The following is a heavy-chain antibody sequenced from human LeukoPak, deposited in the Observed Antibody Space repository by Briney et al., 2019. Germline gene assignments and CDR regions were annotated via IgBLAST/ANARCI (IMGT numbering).Heavy chain of an antibody. V-gene: IGHV4-4*07. J-gene: IGHJ6*03. Sequence: SETLSLTCTVSGGSISSYYWSWIRQPAGKGLEWIGRIYTSGSTNYNPSLKSRVTMSVDTSKNQFSLKLSSVTAADTAVYYCVPRKEWSCYMDVWGKGTTVTVSS. CDR2: IYTSGST. CDR1: GGSISSYY. CDR3: VPRKEWSCYMDV. D-gene: IGHD3-3*01.